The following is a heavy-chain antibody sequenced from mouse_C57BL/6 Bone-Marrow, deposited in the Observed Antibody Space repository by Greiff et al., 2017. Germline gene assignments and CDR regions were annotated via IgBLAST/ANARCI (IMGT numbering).Heavy chain of an antibody. D-gene: IGHD1-3*01. Sequence: EVHLVESGGGLVQSGRSLRLSCATSGFTFSDFYMEWVRQAPGKGLEWIAASRNKANDYTTEYSASVKGRFIVSRDTSQSILYLQMNALRAEDTAIYYCARDANSYYYAMDYWGQGTSVTVSS. V-gene: IGHV7-1*01. CDR3: ARDANSYYYAMDY. CDR2: SRNKANDYTT. CDR1: GFTFSDFY. J-gene: IGHJ4*01.